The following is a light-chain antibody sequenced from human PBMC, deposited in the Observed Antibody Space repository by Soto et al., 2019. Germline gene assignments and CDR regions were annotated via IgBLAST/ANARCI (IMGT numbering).Light chain of an antibody. CDR3: QQYNWRWT. V-gene: IGKV1-5*01. CDR1: QSISSW. J-gene: IGKJ1*01. Sequence: DIQMTRSPSTLSASVGDRVTITCRASQSISSWLAWYQQKPGKAPKLLIYDASSLESGVPSRFSGSGSGTEFTLTISSLQPDDFATYYCQQYNWRWTFGQGTKVEIK. CDR2: DAS.